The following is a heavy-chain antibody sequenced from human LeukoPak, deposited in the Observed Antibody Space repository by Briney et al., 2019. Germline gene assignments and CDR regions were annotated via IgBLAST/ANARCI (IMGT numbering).Heavy chain of an antibody. CDR2: ISSNGGST. CDR1: GFTFSSYA. Sequence: PGGSLRLSCAASGFTFSSYAMHWVRQAPGKGLEHVSAISSNGGSTYYANSVKGRFTISRDNSKNTLYLQMGSLRAEDMAVYYCARGYDFWSGYWSHSDYWGQGTLVTVSS. V-gene: IGHV3-64*01. J-gene: IGHJ4*02. D-gene: IGHD3-3*01. CDR3: ARGYDFWSGYWSHSDY.